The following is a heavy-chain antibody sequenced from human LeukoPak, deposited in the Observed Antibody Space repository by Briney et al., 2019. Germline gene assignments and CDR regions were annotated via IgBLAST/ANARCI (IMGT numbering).Heavy chain of an antibody. V-gene: IGHV3-23*01. CDR1: GFIFSSYS. D-gene: IGHD2-15*01. CDR2: ICGRGGNT. J-gene: IGHJ4*02. CDR3: AKGSGDSCFSPLDS. Sequence: GGSLRLSCAASGFIFSSYSMSWVRQAPGKGLQWVSLICGRGGNTYYADSVKGRFTISRDNSKNTLSLQMNSLRAEDTAVYFCAKGSGDSCFSPLDSWGQGTLVTVSS.